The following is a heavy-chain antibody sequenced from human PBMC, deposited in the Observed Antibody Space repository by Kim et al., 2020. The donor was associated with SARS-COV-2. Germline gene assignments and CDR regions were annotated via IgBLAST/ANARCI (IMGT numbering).Heavy chain of an antibody. CDR2: INWNGGST. CDR3: ARDRAAAGMGYYGMDV. D-gene: IGHD6-13*01. J-gene: IGHJ6*02. Sequence: GGSLRLSCAASGFTFDDYGMSWVRQAPGKGLEWVSGINWNGGSTGYADSVKGRFTISRDNAKNSLYLQMNSLRAEDTALYHCARDRAAAGMGYYGMDVWGQGTTVTVSS. CDR1: GFTFDDYG. V-gene: IGHV3-20*01.